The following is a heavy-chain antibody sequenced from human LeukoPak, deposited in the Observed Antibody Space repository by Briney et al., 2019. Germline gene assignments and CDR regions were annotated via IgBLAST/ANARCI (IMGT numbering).Heavy chain of an antibody. V-gene: IGHV3-74*01. Sequence: GGSLRLSCAASGFSFSTYFMLWFRQGPGKGPVSVSRISNDGTNTWYADAVRGRFTVSRDNAKNTLYLQMNSLTVEDMAVYYCVRDSTSGVDYWGPGTLVTVSS. D-gene: IGHD3-10*01. CDR3: VRDSTSGVDY. CDR2: ISNDGTNT. CDR1: GFSFSTYF. J-gene: IGHJ4*02.